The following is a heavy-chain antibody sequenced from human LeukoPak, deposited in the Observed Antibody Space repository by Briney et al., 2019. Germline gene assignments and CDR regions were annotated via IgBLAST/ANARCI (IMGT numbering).Heavy chain of an antibody. Sequence: SSETLSLTCAVYGGSFSGYYWSWIRQPPGKGLEWIGEINHSGSTNYNPSLKSRVTISVDTSKNQFSLKLSSVTAADTAVYYCARGYCSGGSCYKQPYYLDYWGQGTLVTVSS. D-gene: IGHD2-15*01. V-gene: IGHV4-34*01. CDR3: ARGYCSGGSCYKQPYYLDY. J-gene: IGHJ4*02. CDR1: GGSFSGYY. CDR2: INHSGST.